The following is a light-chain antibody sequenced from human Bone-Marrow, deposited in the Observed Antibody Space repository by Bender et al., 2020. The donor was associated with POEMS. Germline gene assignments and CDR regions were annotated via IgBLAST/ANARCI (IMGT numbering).Light chain of an antibody. V-gene: IGLV1-44*01. J-gene: IGLJ3*02. CDR1: SSNIGTNP. CDR3: AAWEDRLNGWV. CDR2: GNS. Sequence: QSVLTQPPSASGTPGQRVTISCSGSSSNIGTNPVNWYQQLPGTAPKLLIYGNSNRPSGVPDRFSGSKSGTSASLAISGLQSEDEADYYCAAWEDRLNGWVFGGGTKLTVL.